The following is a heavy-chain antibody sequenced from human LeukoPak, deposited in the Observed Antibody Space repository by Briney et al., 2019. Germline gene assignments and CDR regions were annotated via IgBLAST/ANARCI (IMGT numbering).Heavy chain of an antibody. J-gene: IGHJ4*02. V-gene: IGHV3-7*04. CDR3: ARGAYSTVY. Sequence: PGGSLRLSCAASGFTFSSYWMTWVRQAPGKGLEWVANIRQDGSEKYYVDSVKGRFTISRDNAKNSLYLQMDSLRAEDTAMYYCARGAYSTVYWGQGTLVTVSS. CDR2: IRQDGSEK. CDR1: GFTFSSYW. D-gene: IGHD6-13*01.